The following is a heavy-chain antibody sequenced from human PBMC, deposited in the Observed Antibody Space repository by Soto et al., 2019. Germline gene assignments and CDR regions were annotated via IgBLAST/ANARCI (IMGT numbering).Heavy chain of an antibody. J-gene: IGHJ4*02. CDR2: IYYSGST. D-gene: IGHD2-21*01. V-gene: IGHV4-39*01. CDR3: ARGDYLRIDY. CDR1: GGSIGSSNSY. Sequence: SETLSLTCTVSGGSIGSSNSYWGWIRQPPGKGLEWIGTIYYSGSTYYNPSLKSRVTISVDTTKNQFSLKLSSVTAADTAVYYCARGDYLRIDYWGQGTLVTVSS.